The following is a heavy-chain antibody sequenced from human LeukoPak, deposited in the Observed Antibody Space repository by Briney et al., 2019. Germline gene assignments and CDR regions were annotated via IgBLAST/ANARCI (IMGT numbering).Heavy chain of an antibody. CDR3: ARCEGSGFYLWGNYFDY. CDR2: ISAYNGNT. V-gene: IGHV1-18*01. J-gene: IGHJ4*02. CDR1: GYTFTSYG. D-gene: IGHD6-19*01. Sequence: ASVKVSCKASGYTFTSYGISWVRQAPGQGLEWMGWISAYNGNTNYAQKLQGRFTMTTDTSTSTAYMELRSLTSDDTAVYYCARCEGSGFYLWGNYFDYWGQGTLVTVSS.